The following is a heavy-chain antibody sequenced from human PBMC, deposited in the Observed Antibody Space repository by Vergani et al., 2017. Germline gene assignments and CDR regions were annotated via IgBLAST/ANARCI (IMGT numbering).Heavy chain of an antibody. CDR3: TTSWGLYYLHSEYFQY. Sequence: EVQLLESGGGLVQPGGSRRLSCAGAGFTFDTYTMAYVRQAPGKGLEWVATISSGGGDIFYADSVKGRFTISRDNSKNTLFLQMNSLKDEDTAVYYCTTSWGLYYLHSEYFQYWGRGNLVSVSS. D-gene: IGHD3-10*01. V-gene: IGHV3-23*01. J-gene: IGHJ1*01. CDR2: ISSGGGDI. CDR1: GFTFDTYT.